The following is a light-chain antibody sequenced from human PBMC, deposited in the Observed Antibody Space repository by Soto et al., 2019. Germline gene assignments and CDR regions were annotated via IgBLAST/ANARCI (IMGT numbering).Light chain of an antibody. Sequence: IVLPQSPATLSLSPGKRATLSCRASQNISNYLIWYQQKPGQAPRLLIYDVSNRATGIPARFSGSGSGTDFTLTISRLEPEESAVYYCQQYGSSLRTVGQGTKVDIK. CDR3: QQYGSSLRT. J-gene: IGKJ1*01. V-gene: IGKV3-20*01. CDR1: QNISNY. CDR2: DVS.